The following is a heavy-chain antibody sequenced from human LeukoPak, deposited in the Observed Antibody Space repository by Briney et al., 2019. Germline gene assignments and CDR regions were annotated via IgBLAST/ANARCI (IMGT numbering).Heavy chain of an antibody. CDR3: ASRDY. Sequence: GGSLRHSCAASGFTFSSYGMHWVRQAPGKGLEWVAVISYDGSNKYYADSVKGRFTISRDNSKNTLYLQMNSLRAEDTAVYYCASRDYWGQGTLVTVSS. CDR1: GFTFSSYG. V-gene: IGHV3-30*03. J-gene: IGHJ4*02. CDR2: ISYDGSNK.